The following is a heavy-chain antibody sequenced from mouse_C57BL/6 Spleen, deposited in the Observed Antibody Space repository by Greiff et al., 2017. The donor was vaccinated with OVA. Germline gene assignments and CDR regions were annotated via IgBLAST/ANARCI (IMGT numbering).Heavy chain of an antibody. CDR3: ASLYDYDSYAMDY. Sequence: QVQLQQPGAELVKPGASVKLSCKASGYTFTSYWMHWVKQRPGQGLEWIGMIHPNSGSTNYNEKFKSKATLTVDKSSSTAYMQLSSLTSEDSAVYYCASLYDYDSYAMDYWGQGTSVTVSS. D-gene: IGHD2-4*01. J-gene: IGHJ4*01. CDR2: IHPNSGST. V-gene: IGHV1-64*01. CDR1: GYTFTSYW.